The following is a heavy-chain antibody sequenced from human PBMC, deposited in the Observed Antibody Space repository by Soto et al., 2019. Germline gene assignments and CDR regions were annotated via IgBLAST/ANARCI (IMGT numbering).Heavy chain of an antibody. V-gene: IGHV4-39*01. D-gene: IGHD2-21*02. CDR2: IYYSGRT. CDR1: SLTCGSYY. J-gene: IGHJ4*02. CDR3: ARQRTTVVTQAYFDH. Sequence: SLTCGSYYWGWIRQPPGKGLEWIGSIYYSGRTYYNPSFKSRVTISIDTSKNQFSLKLSSVTATDTAVYYCARQRTTVVTQAYFDHWGQGALVTVSS.